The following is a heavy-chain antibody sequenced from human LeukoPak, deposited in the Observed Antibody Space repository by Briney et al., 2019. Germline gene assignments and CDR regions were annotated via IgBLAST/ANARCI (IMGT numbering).Heavy chain of an antibody. V-gene: IGHV3-30-3*01. CDR3: ARGPLSGYEDY. D-gene: IGHD5-12*01. Sequence: GRSLRLSCAASGFTFNDYALHWVRQAPGKGLEWVALISYDGSTKFYTDSVKGRFTISRDNSNNTLYLQMNSLRGEDTAVYYCARGPLSGYEDYWGQGTLVTVSS. CDR2: ISYDGSTK. J-gene: IGHJ4*02. CDR1: GFTFNDYA.